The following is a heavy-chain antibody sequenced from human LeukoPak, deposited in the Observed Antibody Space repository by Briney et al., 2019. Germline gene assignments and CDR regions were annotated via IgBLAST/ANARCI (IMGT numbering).Heavy chain of an antibody. D-gene: IGHD6-13*01. CDR2: ISGSGGST. V-gene: IGHV3-23*01. Sequence: PGGSLRLSGAASGFTFSNYGMSWVRQAPGKGLEWVSAISGSGGSTNYADSVKGRFTISRDNSKNTLYLQMNSLRAEDTAVYYCAKDPFIAAAGTGYYYMDVWGKGTTVTISS. J-gene: IGHJ6*03. CDR3: AKDPFIAAAGTGYYYMDV. CDR1: GFTFSNYG.